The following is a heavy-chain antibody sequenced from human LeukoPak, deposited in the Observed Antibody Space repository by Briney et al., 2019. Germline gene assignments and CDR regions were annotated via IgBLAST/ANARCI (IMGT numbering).Heavy chain of an antibody. CDR1: GLIFRRYA. V-gene: IGHV3-30*04. Sequence: PGGSLRLSCAASGLIFRRYAMHWVRQAPGKGLEWVAVISYDGSYKYYADSVKGRFTLSRDNSKNTLYLQMNSLRAEDTAVYYCARAYSSSWYNGMDVWGKGTTVTVSS. CDR2: ISYDGSYK. CDR3: ARAYSSSWYNGMDV. D-gene: IGHD6-13*01. J-gene: IGHJ6*04.